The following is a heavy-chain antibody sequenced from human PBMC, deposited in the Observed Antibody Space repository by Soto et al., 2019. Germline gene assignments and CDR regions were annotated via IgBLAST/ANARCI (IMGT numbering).Heavy chain of an antibody. CDR3: ARDKISGEAWFDP. J-gene: IGHJ5*02. D-gene: IGHD7-27*01. V-gene: IGHV1-69*13. Sequence: SVKVSCKASGGTFSSYAISWVRQAPGQGLEWMGGIIPIFGTANYAQKFQGRVTITADESTSTAYMELSNLRSEDKAVYYCARDKISGEAWFDPWGQGTLVTVSS. CDR1: GGTFSSYA. CDR2: IIPIFGTA.